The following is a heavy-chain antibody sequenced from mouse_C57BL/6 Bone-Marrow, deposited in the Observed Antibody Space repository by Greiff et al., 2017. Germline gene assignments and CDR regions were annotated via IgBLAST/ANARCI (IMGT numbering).Heavy chain of an antibody. J-gene: IGHJ4*01. CDR3: ARDHYYGSSYAMDY. Sequence: EVMLLESEGGLVQPGSSMKLSCTASGFTFSDYYMAWVRQVPEKGLEWVANINYDGSSTYYLDSLKSRFIISRDNAKNILYLQMSSLKSEDTATYYCARDHYYGSSYAMDYWGQGTSVTVSS. D-gene: IGHD1-1*01. CDR1: GFTFSDYY. CDR2: INYDGSST. V-gene: IGHV5-16*01.